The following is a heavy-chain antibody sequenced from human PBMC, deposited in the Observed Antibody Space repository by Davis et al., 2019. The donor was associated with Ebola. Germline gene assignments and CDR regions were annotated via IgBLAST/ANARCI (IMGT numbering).Heavy chain of an antibody. Sequence: GESLKISCAASGFTVSSNYMSWVRQAPGKGLEWVSVIYSGGSTYYADSVKGRFTISRDNAKNMLYLQMDSLRVEDTAVYYCARYNSAYERADLDYWGQGTLVTVSS. CDR1: GFTVSSNY. V-gene: IGHV3-66*01. J-gene: IGHJ4*02. CDR3: ARYNSAYERADLDY. D-gene: IGHD5-12*01. CDR2: IYSGGST.